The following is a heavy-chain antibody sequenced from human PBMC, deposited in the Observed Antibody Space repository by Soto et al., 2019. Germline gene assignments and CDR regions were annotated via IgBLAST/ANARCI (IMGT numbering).Heavy chain of an antibody. V-gene: IGHV3-30*18. CDR3: AKAKLGYCSGGSCLPSYYYGMGV. Sequence: GGSLRLSCAASGFTFSSYGMHWVRQAPGKGLEWVAVISYDGSNKYYADSVKGRFTISRDNSKNTLYLQMNSLRAEDTAVYYCAKAKLGYCSGGSCLPSYYYGMGVWGQGTTVTVSS. CDR1: GFTFSSYG. J-gene: IGHJ6*02. CDR2: ISYDGSNK. D-gene: IGHD2-15*01.